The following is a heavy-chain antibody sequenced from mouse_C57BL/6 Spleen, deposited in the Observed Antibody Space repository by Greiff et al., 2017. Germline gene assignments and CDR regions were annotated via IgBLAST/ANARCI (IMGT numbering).Heavy chain of an antibody. V-gene: IGHV1-61*01. D-gene: IGHD1-1*01. Sequence: QVQLQQPGAELVRPGSSVKLSCKASGYTFTSYWMAWVKQRPGQGLEWIGNIYPSDSETHYNQKFKDKATLTVDKSSSTAYMQLSSLTSEDSAVYYCARGYGSPWFADWGQGTLVTVSA. J-gene: IGHJ3*01. CDR1: GYTFTSYW. CDR3: ARGYGSPWFAD. CDR2: IYPSDSET.